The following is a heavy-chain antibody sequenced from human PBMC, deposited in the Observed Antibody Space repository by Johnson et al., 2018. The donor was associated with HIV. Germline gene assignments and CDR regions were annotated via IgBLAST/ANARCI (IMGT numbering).Heavy chain of an antibody. CDR2: IYSGGST. Sequence: EVQLVESGGGLVQPGGSLRLSCAASGFTVSSNYMTWVRQAPGKWLEWVSVIYSGGSTYYADSVKGRFTISRDNSKNTLYLQMNSLRAEDTAVYYCARFSSSWYGRGRAGAFDIWGQGTMVTVSS. D-gene: IGHD6-13*01. V-gene: IGHV3-66*01. CDR1: GFTVSSNY. CDR3: ARFSSSWYGRGRAGAFDI. J-gene: IGHJ3*02.